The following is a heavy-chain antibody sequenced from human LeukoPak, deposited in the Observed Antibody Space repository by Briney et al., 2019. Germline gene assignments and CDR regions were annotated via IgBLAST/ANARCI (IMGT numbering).Heavy chain of an antibody. V-gene: IGHV3-21*01. CDR3: AKAVDTAMVANWFDP. J-gene: IGHJ5*02. CDR2: ISSSSSYI. CDR1: GFTFSSYS. D-gene: IGHD5-18*01. Sequence: GGTLRLSCAASGFTFSSYSMNWVRQAPGKGLEWVSSISSSSSYIYYADSVKGRFTISRDNAKNSLYLQMNSQRAEDTAVYYCAKAVDTAMVANWFDPWGQGTLVTVSS.